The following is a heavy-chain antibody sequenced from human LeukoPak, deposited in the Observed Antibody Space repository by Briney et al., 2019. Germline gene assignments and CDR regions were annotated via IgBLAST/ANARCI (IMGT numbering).Heavy chain of an antibody. CDR2: ISGSGGST. V-gene: IGHV3-23*01. J-gene: IGHJ4*02. Sequence: PGGSLRLSCAASGFTFSSYAMSWVRQAPGKGLEWVSAISGSGGSTYYADSVKGRFTISRDNSKNTLYLQMNSLRAEDTAVYYCAGVVYDGNSRGVDWGQGTLVTVSS. CDR3: AGVVYDGNSRGVD. CDR1: GFTFSSYA. D-gene: IGHD4-23*01.